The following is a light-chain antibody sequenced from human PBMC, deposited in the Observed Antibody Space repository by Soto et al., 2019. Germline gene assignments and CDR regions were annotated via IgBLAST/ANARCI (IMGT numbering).Light chain of an antibody. CDR2: GAS. Sequence: IVMTQSPATLSVSPGERASLSCRASQSVGSNLAWYQQTAGQAPRLLIYGASTRATGIPARFSGSGSGTEFTLTISSLQSEDFAVYSCQQYTNWPYPLGQGTKLEIK. CDR1: QSVGSN. CDR3: QQYTNWPYP. J-gene: IGKJ2*01. V-gene: IGKV3-15*01.